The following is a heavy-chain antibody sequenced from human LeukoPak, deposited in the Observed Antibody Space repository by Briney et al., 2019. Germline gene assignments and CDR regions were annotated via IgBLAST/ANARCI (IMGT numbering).Heavy chain of an antibody. CDR3: AKGPDVLRYFDWLHYFDY. V-gene: IGHV3-23*01. J-gene: IGHJ4*02. CDR1: GFTVSTNY. D-gene: IGHD3-9*01. CDR2: ISGSGGST. Sequence: GGSLRLSCAASGFTVSTNYMSWVRQAPGKGLEWVSAISGSGGSTYYADSVKGRFTISRDNSKNTLHLQMNSLRAEDTAVYYCAKGPDVLRYFDWLHYFDYWGQGTLVTVSS.